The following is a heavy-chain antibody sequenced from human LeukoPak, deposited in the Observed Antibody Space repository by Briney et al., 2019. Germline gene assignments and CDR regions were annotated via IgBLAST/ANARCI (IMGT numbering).Heavy chain of an antibody. CDR3: ARKGGYGLDFDY. D-gene: IGHD5-18*01. V-gene: IGHV3-48*04. Sequence: TGGSLRLSCAASGFTFSSYWMHWGRQAPGKGLEWVSYISSSGSTIYYAEFVKGRFTISRDNAKNSLYLQMNSLTAEDTAVYYCARKGGYGLDFDYWGQGTLVTVSS. CDR1: GFTFSSYW. J-gene: IGHJ4*02. CDR2: ISSSGSTI.